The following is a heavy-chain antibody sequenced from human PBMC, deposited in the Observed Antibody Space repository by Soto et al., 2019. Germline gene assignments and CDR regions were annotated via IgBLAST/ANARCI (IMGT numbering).Heavy chain of an antibody. CDR1: GGSISSYY. J-gene: IGHJ3*02. Sequence: PSETLSLTCTVSGGSISSYYWSWIRQPPGKGLEWLGYIYYSGSTNYNPSLKSRVTLSVDTSKNQSCLKLSSVTAADTAVYYCARINREYDFWSGYYSAFDIWGQGTMVTVSS. D-gene: IGHD3-3*01. CDR2: IYYSGST. CDR3: ARINREYDFWSGYYSAFDI. V-gene: IGHV4-59*01.